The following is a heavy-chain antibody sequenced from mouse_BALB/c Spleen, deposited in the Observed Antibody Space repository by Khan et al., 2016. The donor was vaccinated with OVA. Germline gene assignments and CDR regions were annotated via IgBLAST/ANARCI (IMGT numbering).Heavy chain of an antibody. J-gene: IGHJ1*01. V-gene: IGHV1-7*01. CDR3: ARRSFYGDLWYFDV. Sequence: VQLQESGAELANPGASVKMSCKSSGYTFSVYWIYWLKQRPGQGLEWIGYINPSSGYSDYNQRFKDKATLTADKSSTTAYMQLSSLTSEDSGVYFCARRSFYGDLWYFDVWGAGTTVTCS. CDR2: INPSSGYS. CDR1: GYTFSVYW. D-gene: IGHD2-13*01.